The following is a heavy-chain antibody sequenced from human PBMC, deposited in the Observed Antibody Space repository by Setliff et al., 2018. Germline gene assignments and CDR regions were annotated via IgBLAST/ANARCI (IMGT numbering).Heavy chain of an antibody. Sequence: SVKVSCKASGGTFINYAISWVRQAPGQGLEWMGGIIPIFGTANYAQKFQGRVTITADESTSTAYMELRSLRSDDTAVYYCARGYSSSWQSRMGFDPWGQGTLVTVSS. CDR1: GGTFINYA. CDR3: ARGYSSSWQSRMGFDP. V-gene: IGHV1-69*13. CDR2: IIPIFGTA. D-gene: IGHD6-13*01. J-gene: IGHJ5*02.